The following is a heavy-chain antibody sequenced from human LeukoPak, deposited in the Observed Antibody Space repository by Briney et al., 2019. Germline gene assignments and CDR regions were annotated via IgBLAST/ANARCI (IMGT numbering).Heavy chain of an antibody. CDR1: GFTFSTYG. CDR2: ISYDGSNK. J-gene: IGHJ4*02. V-gene: IGHV3-30*18. CDR3: AKGHYDSSGYWLDY. D-gene: IGHD3-22*01. Sequence: PGGSLRLSCADSGFTFSTYGMHWVRQAPGKGLEGVAVISYDGSNKYYADSVKGRFTISRDNSKHTLYLQMNSLRAEDTAVYYCAKGHYDSSGYWLDYWGQGTLVTVSS.